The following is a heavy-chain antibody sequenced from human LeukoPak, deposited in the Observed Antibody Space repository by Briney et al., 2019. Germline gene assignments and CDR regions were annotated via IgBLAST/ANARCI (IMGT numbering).Heavy chain of an antibody. CDR3: ASAESSWGNDC. J-gene: IGHJ4*02. D-gene: IGHD6-13*01. V-gene: IGHV3-74*03. Sequence: PGGSLRLSSIASPSTFSSPRFYSSRQAPGKGLVWASRISSDGSSTTYADSVKGRFTISRDNAKNTLYLQMNSLTVEDTAVYYCASAESSWGNDCWGQGTLVTVSS. CDR1: PSTFSSPR. CDR2: ISSDGSST.